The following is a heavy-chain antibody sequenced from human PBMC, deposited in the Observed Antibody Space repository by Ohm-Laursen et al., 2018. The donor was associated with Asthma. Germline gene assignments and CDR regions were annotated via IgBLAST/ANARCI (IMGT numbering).Heavy chain of an antibody. J-gene: IGHJ4*02. V-gene: IGHV3-30*02. CDR3: AKVSLRFLEWLSFDY. D-gene: IGHD3-3*01. Sequence: DSVKGRFTISRDNSKNTLYLQMNSLRAEDTAVYYCAKVSLRFLEWLSFDYWGQGTLVTVSS.